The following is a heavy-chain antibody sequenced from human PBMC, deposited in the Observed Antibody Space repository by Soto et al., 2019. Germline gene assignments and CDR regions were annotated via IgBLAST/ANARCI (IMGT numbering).Heavy chain of an antibody. Sequence: SETLSLTCAVSGASINSYYWNWIRQSPGGGLESIGYAYHNGFTSYDPSLKSRVTISVDMSKNQFYLNLISVTAADTAVYYCARMSPPQCTSERTCISGGVWIDHWGQGTLVTVSS. J-gene: IGHJ4*02. CDR1: GASINSYY. V-gene: IGHV4-59*01. D-gene: IGHD3-16*01. CDR3: ARMSPPQCTSERTCISGGVWIDH. CDR2: AYHNGFT.